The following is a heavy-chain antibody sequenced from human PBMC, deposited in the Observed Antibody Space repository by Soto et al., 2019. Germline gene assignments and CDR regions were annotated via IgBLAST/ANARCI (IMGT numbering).Heavy chain of an antibody. CDR2: IYYSGST. CDR1: GGSISSSSYY. D-gene: IGHD6-13*01. J-gene: IGHJ4*02. V-gene: IGHV4-39*01. Sequence: SETLSLTCTVSGGSISSSSYYWGWIRQPPGKGLEWIGSIYYSGSTYYNPSLKSRVTISVDTSKNQFSLKLSYVTAADTAVYYCASYSSSWCEGGFDYWGQGTLVTVAS. CDR3: ASYSSSWCEGGFDY.